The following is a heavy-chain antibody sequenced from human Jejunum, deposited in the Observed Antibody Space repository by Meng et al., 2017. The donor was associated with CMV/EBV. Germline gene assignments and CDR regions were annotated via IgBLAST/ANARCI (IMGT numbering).Heavy chain of an antibody. Sequence: QVQLQGSGPGLGGPSETLSLPCTVSDGSISSQYWSWIRQPPGKGLEWIGYIYYTGSTNYNSSLKSRVTISVDTSKNQFSLKLNSVTAADTAVYYCARGGHSPLDYWGRGTLVTVSS. CDR1: DGSISSQY. CDR3: ARGGHSPLDY. CDR2: IYYTGST. D-gene: IGHD5-18*01. V-gene: IGHV4-59*11. J-gene: IGHJ4*02.